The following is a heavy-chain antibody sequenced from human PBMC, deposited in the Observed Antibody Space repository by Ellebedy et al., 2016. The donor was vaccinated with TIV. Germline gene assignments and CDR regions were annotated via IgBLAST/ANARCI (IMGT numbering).Heavy chain of an antibody. CDR3: ARAPAYYGDYEPYGMDV. CDR1: GGSISSSSYY. V-gene: IGHV4-39*07. CDR2: IYYSGST. Sequence: GSLRLSCTVSGGSISSSSYYWGWIRQPPGKGLEWIGSIYYSGSTNYNPSLKSRVTISVDTSKNQFSLKLSSVTAADTAVYYCARAPAYYGDYEPYGMDVWGQGTTVTVSS. D-gene: IGHD4-17*01. J-gene: IGHJ6*02.